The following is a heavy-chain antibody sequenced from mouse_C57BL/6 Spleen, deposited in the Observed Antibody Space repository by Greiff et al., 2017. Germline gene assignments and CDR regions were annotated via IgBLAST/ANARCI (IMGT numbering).Heavy chain of an antibody. Sequence: EVQLVESGAGLVKPGGSLKLSCAASGFTFSSYAMSWVRQTPEKRLAWVAYISSGGDYIYYADTVKGRLTISRDNARNTLYLQMSSLKSQDTAMYYCTRDSPSGVGAMDYWGQGTSVTVSS. CDR1: GFTFSSYA. J-gene: IGHJ4*01. V-gene: IGHV5-9-1*02. CDR2: ISSGGDYI. CDR3: TRDSPSGVGAMDY. D-gene: IGHD1-1*02.